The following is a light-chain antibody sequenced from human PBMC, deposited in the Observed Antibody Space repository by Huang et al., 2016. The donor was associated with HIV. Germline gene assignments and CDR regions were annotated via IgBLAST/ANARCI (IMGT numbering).Light chain of an antibody. CDR1: ETICTY. Sequence: EIVLTQSPATLSLSPGDSATLSCRASETICTYLAWFQQRPGQPPRLLIYDASERATGIPARFSGSGSETDFTLTISSLEPEDFAVYYCHQRSNLPPWTFGQGTRVEIK. CDR3: HQRSNLPPWT. CDR2: DAS. V-gene: IGKV3-11*01. J-gene: IGKJ1*01.